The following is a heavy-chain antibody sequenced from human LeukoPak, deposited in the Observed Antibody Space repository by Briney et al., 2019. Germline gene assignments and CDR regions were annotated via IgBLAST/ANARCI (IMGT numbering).Heavy chain of an antibody. Sequence: SETLSLTCTVSGGSISSSSYYWGWIRQPPGKGLEWIGSIYYSGSTYYNPSLKSRVTISVDTSKNQFSLKLSSVTAADTAVYYCARLLVSAPPGLVDYWGQGTLVTVSS. D-gene: IGHD2/OR15-2a*01. CDR3: ARLLVSAPPGLVDY. CDR1: GGSISSSSYY. J-gene: IGHJ4*02. V-gene: IGHV4-39*01. CDR2: IYYSGST.